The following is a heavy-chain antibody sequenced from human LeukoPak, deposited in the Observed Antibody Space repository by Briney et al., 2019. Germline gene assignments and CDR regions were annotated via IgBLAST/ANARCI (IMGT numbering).Heavy chain of an antibody. V-gene: IGHV4-30-2*01. J-gene: IGHJ3*02. D-gene: IGHD3-22*01. CDR2: IYHSGST. Sequence: PSETLSLTCTVSGGSISSGGYYWSWIRQPPGKGLGWIGYIYHSGSTYYNPSLKSRVTISVDRSKNQFSLKLSSVTAADTAVYYCASPLSSGYGAFDIWGQGTMVTVSS. CDR1: GGSISSGGYY. CDR3: ASPLSSGYGAFDI.